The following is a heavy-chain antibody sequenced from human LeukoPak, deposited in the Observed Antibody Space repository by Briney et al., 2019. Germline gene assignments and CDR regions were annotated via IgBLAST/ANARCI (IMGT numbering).Heavy chain of an antibody. CDR3: VVVTADDAFDI. V-gene: IGHV4-38-2*02. D-gene: IGHD3-22*01. J-gene: IGHJ3*02. Sequence: SETLSLTCKVSGYSISSANYWGWIRQPPGKGLEWIASLYHSGATYYNPSLRSRVTVSVDTSKSQFSLQLSSVTAADTAVYYPVVVTADDAFDIWGQGTMVTVSS. CDR1: GYSISSANY. CDR2: LYHSGAT.